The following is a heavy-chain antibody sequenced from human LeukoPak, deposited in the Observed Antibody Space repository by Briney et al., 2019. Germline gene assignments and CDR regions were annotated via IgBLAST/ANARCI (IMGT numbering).Heavy chain of an antibody. CDR3: ARVGIGHSFDF. Sequence: ASVKVSCKASGYTFTNYDINWVRQATGQGLEWMGWMTPNTGKTGFAQKFQGRVTTTRNTSISTAYMELSSLTSDDTAVYYCARVGIGHSFDFWGQGTMVTVSS. D-gene: IGHD1-14*01. CDR2: MTPNTGKT. V-gene: IGHV1-8*03. J-gene: IGHJ3*01. CDR1: GYTFTNYD.